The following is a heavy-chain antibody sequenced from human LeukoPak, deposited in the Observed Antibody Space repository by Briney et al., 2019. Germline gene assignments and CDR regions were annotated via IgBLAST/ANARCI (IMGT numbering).Heavy chain of an antibody. J-gene: IGHJ6*02. Sequence: ASVKVSCKASGYTFTSYGISWVRQAPGQGLEWMGWISAYNGNTNYAQKLQGRVTMTTDTSTSTAYMELRSLRSDDTAVCYCASPNPAIAVAGRSYYYGMDVWGQGTTVTVSS. V-gene: IGHV1-18*01. D-gene: IGHD6-19*01. CDR2: ISAYNGNT. CDR3: ASPNPAIAVAGRSYYYGMDV. CDR1: GYTFTSYG.